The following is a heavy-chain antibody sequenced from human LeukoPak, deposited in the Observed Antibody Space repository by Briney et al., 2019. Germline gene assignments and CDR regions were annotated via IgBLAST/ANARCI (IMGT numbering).Heavy chain of an antibody. CDR1: GGSISSSSYY. V-gene: IGHV4-39*01. CDR3: ARHRLVDGIVVVVAEYNWFDP. D-gene: IGHD2-15*01. J-gene: IGHJ5*02. CDR2: IYYSGST. Sequence: PSETLSLTCTVSGGSISSSSYYWGWIRQPPGKGLEWIGSIYYSGSTYYNPSLKSRVTISVDTSKNQFSLKLSSVTAADTAVYYCARHRLVDGIVVVVAEYNWFDPWGQGTLVTVSS.